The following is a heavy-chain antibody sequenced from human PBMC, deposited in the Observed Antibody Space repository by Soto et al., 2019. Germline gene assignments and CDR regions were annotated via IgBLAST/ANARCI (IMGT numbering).Heavy chain of an antibody. Sequence: GGSLRLSCAASGFTFSSYGMHWVRQAPGKGLEWVAVIWYDGSNKYYADSVKGRFTISRDNSKNTLYLQMNSLRAEDTAVYYCARRGAVVIYQGAFDIWGQGTMVTVSS. CDR1: GFTFSSYG. V-gene: IGHV3-33*01. D-gene: IGHD3-22*01. J-gene: IGHJ3*02. CDR2: IWYDGSNK. CDR3: ARRGAVVIYQGAFDI.